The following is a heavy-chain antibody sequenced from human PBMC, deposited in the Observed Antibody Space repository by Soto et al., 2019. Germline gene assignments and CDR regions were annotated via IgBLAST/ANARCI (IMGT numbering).Heavy chain of an antibody. CDR3: ARLQDGFGVVINYYYGMDV. CDR2: ISAYNGNT. J-gene: IGHJ6*02. V-gene: IGHV1-18*01. D-gene: IGHD3-3*01. CDR1: GYTFTSYG. Sequence: QVQLVQSGAEVKKPGASVKVSCRASGYTFTSYGISWVRQAPGQGLEWMGWISAYNGNTNYAQKLQGRVTMTTDTSKSTAYMELRSLRSDDTAVYYCARLQDGFGVVINYYYGMDVWGQGTTVTVSS.